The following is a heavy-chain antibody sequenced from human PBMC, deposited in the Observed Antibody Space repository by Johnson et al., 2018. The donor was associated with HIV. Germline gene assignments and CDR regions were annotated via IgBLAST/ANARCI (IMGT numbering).Heavy chain of an antibody. CDR2: ISGSGSTI. CDR1: GFTFSDYY. J-gene: IGHJ3*01. CDR3: ARGDYHDSSGYFSDAFDV. D-gene: IGHD3-22*01. Sequence: QVQLVESGGGLVKPGGSLRLSCAASGFTFSDYYMSWIRQAPGKGLEWVSYISGSGSTIYYDDSVKGRFTISRDTAKNSLYLQMNCLRAEDTAVYYCARGDYHDSSGYFSDAFDVWGQGTMVTVSS. V-gene: IGHV3-11*04.